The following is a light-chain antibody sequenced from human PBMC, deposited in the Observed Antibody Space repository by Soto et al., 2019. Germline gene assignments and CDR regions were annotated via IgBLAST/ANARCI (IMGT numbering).Light chain of an antibody. V-gene: IGKV3-20*01. J-gene: IGKJ1*01. CDR1: QSVSSSY. Sequence: ESVLTQSPGTWSWSTGEKATRSGRASQSVSSSYLAWYQQKPGQAPRLLIYGASSRATGIPDRCSGSGSGTDFTLTSSRLEPEDFAVYYCQQYGGSMTFGQGTEVDIK. CDR2: GAS. CDR3: QQYGGSMT.